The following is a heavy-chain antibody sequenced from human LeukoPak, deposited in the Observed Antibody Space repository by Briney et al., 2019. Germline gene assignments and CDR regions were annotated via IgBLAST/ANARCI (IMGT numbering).Heavy chain of an antibody. CDR1: GFTFSSYS. CDR2: ISGSGGST. J-gene: IGHJ4*02. CDR3: AKDRMQWLD. Sequence: GGSLRLSCAASGFTFSSYSMNWVRQAPGKGLEWVSAISGSGGSTYYADSVKGRFTISRDNSKNTLYLQMNSQRAEDTAVYYCAKDRMQWLDWGQGTLVTVSS. D-gene: IGHD6-19*01. V-gene: IGHV3-23*01.